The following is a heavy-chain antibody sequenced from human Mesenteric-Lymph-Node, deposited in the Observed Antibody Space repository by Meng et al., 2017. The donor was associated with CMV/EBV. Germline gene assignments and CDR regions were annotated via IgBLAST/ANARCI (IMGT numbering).Heavy chain of an antibody. Sequence: ASVKVSCKASGYSFTSYDINWVRQATGQGLEWMGWMSPNSGNTGYAQKFQGRVIITKNSSINTAYMELSSLRSEDTAVYYCARDYSGYCSSTSCYVPQDIGHFDYWGQGTLVTVSS. CDR2: MSPNSGNT. J-gene: IGHJ4*02. D-gene: IGHD2-2*01. CDR1: GYSFTSYD. CDR3: ARDYSGYCSSTSCYVPQDIGHFDY. V-gene: IGHV1-8*03.